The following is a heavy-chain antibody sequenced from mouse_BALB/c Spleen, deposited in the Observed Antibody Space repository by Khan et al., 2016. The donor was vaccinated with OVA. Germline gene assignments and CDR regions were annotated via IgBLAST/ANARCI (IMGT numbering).Heavy chain of an antibody. CDR1: GYSITSGYA. D-gene: IGHD2-4*01. V-gene: IGHV3-2*02. CDR3: ARGNYDGYYFDY. J-gene: IGHJ2*01. Sequence: EVQLVETGPGLVKPSQSLSLTCTVTGYSITSGYAWNWIRQFPGNKLEWMGYISYSGVTSYTPSLKSRISITRDTSKHQFFLQLNSVTTEDTATYYCARGNYDGYYFDYWGQGTTLTVAS. CDR2: ISYSGVT.